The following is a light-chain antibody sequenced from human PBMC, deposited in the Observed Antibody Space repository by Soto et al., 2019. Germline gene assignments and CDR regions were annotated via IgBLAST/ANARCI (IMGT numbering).Light chain of an antibody. CDR1: QSISSW. CDR2: KAS. CDR3: PQFQIFSPT. Sequence: DIQMTQSHSTLSASVGDRVTITCRARQSISSWLAWYQQKPGKAPKLLIYKASSLESGVPSRFSGSGSGTEFTLTISSLQHDDFATYDCPQFQIFSPTFGLGTKVEIK. J-gene: IGKJ1*01. V-gene: IGKV1-5*03.